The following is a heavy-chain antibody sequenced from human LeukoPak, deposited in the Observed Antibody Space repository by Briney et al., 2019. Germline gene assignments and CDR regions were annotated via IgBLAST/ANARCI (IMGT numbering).Heavy chain of an antibody. J-gene: IGHJ6*02. D-gene: IGHD2-21*02. CDR3: ASRYCGGDCYSSYYFAMGV. Sequence: GASVKVSCKASGYTFTGYYMHWVGQAPGQGLEWLGRINPTSGGTNSAQKFQGRVTMTRDTTITTAYMELTSLTSDDTAVYYCASRYCGGDCYSSYYFAMGVWGQGTTVTVSS. CDR1: GYTFTGYY. V-gene: IGHV1-2*02. CDR2: INPTSGGT.